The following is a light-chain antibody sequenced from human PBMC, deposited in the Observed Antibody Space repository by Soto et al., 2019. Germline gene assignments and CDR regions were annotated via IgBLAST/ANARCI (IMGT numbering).Light chain of an antibody. CDR3: QQRSNWPPT. V-gene: IGKV3-11*01. CDR1: QCVSSY. J-gene: IGKJ1*01. CDR2: DAS. Sequence: ELVFTQSPTTLSLSPGEIATLSCRASQCVSSYLAWYQQKPGQAPRLLIYDASTRATGIKARFRGSGYGTDFTLTITSLEPEDFAVYSCQQRSNWPPTFGQGTKVDI.